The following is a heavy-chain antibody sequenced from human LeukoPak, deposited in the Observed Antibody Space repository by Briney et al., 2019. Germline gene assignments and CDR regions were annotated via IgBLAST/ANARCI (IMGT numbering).Heavy chain of an antibody. CDR2: FDPEDGET. D-gene: IGHD5-24*01. Sequence: ASVKVSCKVSGYTLTELSMHWVRQAPGKGLEWMGGFDPEDGETIYAQKFQGRVTITEDTSTDTAYMELSSLRSEDTAVYYCATDPGRDGYNGYYFDYWGQGTLVTVSS. V-gene: IGHV1-24*01. CDR3: ATDPGRDGYNGYYFDY. CDR1: GYTLTELS. J-gene: IGHJ4*02.